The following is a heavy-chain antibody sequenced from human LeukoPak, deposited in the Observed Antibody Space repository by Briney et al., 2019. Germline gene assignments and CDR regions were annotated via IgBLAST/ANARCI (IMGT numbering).Heavy chain of an antibody. CDR1: GGSISSYY. J-gene: IGHJ4*02. D-gene: IGHD1-26*01. V-gene: IGHV4-4*07. Sequence: SETLSLTCTVSGGSISSYYWSWIRQPAGKGLEWIGRIYTSGSTNYNPSLKSRVTISVDTSKNQFSLKLSSVTAADTAVYYCARVLSSYSGSYSNPSYFDYWGQGTLVTVSS. CDR3: ARVLSSYSGSYSNPSYFDY. CDR2: IYTSGST.